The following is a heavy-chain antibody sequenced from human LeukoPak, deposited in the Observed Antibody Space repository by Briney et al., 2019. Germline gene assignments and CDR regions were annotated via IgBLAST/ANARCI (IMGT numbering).Heavy chain of an antibody. CDR3: AKGPRKTLIRGDWYFDL. Sequence: GGSLRLSCAASGFSFSSYAMSWVRQTPGKGQEWVSSTGGSGGSTHYTDSVKGRFTISRDNSKSTLYLQMNSLRAEDTAVYYCAKGPRKTLIRGDWYFDLWGRGTLVTVSS. CDR2: TGGSGGST. D-gene: IGHD3-10*01. CDR1: GFSFSSYA. J-gene: IGHJ2*01. V-gene: IGHV3-23*01.